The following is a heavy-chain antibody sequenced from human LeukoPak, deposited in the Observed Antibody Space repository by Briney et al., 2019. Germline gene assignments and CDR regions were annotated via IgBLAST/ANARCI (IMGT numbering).Heavy chain of an antibody. CDR3: ARAPKGMTTVRYYYYYYMDV. J-gene: IGHJ6*03. D-gene: IGHD4-11*01. CDR2: IYDSGST. V-gene: IGHV4-31*03. Sequence: SQTLSLTCTVSSGSITSGGYYWNWIRQHPGKGLEWIGFIYDSGSTFYNPSLKSRVTMSVDTSKNQFSLKLSSVTAEDTAVYYCARAPKGMTTVRYYYYYYMDVWGKGTTVTVSS. CDR1: SGSITSGGYY.